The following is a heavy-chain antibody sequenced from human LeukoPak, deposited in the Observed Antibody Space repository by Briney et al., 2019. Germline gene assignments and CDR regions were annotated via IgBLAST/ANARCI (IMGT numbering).Heavy chain of an antibody. CDR3: ARAENYGSGPLDAFDI. V-gene: IGHV1-18*01. Sequence: ASVKVSCKASGYTFTSYGISWVRQAPGQGLEWMGWISAYNGNTNYAQKLQGRVTMTTDTSTSTAYMELRSLRSDDTAVYYCARAENYGSGPLDAFDIWGQGTMVTVSS. CDR2: ISAYNGNT. D-gene: IGHD3-10*01. J-gene: IGHJ3*02. CDR1: GYTFTSYG.